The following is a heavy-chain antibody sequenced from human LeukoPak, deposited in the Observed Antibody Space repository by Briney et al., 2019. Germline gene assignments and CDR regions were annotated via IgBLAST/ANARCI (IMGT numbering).Heavy chain of an antibody. CDR2: INHSGST. CDR1: GGSFSGYY. D-gene: IGHD6-19*01. V-gene: IGHV4-34*01. CDR3: ARGPGIAVAGYFDY. Sequence: SETLSLTCAVYGGSFSGYYWSWIRQPPGKGLEWIGEINHSGSTNCNPSLKSRVTISVDTSKNQFSLKPSSVTAADTAVYYCARGPGIAVAGYFDYWGQGALVTVSS. J-gene: IGHJ4*02.